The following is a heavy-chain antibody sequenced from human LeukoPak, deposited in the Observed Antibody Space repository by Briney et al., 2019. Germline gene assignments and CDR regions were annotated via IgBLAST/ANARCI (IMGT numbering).Heavy chain of an antibody. Sequence: GGSLRLSCAASGFIFSNYAVSWVRQAPGKGPEWVAFIRYDGSNKYYVDSVKGRFTISRDNSKNTLSLQMSSLRAEDTAVYFCAKDAFRGYSYGYRVSMVWFDQWGQGILVTVSS. J-gene: IGHJ5*02. CDR1: GFIFSNYA. CDR2: IRYDGSNK. V-gene: IGHV3-30*02. CDR3: AKDAFRGYSYGYRVSMVWFDQ. D-gene: IGHD5-18*01.